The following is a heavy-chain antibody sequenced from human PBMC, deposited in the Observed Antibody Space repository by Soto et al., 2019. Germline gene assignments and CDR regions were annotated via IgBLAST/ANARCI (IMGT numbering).Heavy chain of an antibody. D-gene: IGHD2-15*01. CDR3: ARDYCSGASCYRDWFDP. CDR1: GGSISSYY. V-gene: IGHV4-59*01. J-gene: IGHJ5*02. CDR2: IYYSGST. Sequence: SETLSLTCTVSGGSISSYYWSWIRQPPGKGLEWIGYIYYSGSTNYNPSLKSRVTISVDTSKNQFSLKLSSVTAADTAVYYCARDYCSGASCYRDWFDPWGQGTLVTVSS.